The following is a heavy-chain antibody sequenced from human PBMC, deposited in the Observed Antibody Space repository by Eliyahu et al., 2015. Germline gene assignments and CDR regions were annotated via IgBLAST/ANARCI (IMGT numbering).Heavy chain of an antibody. CDR3: AREKGEEWLVFSLNYFDS. V-gene: IGHV3-21*01. Sequence: EVQLVESGGGLVKPGGSLRLSCAASGFTFSSXNXNWVRQAPGKGLEWVSSITGSSSYXYYADSVKGRFTISRDNAKSSLYLQMNSLRAGDTAVYYCAREKGEEWLVFSLNYFDSWGQGTLVTVSS. D-gene: IGHD6-19*01. CDR2: ITGSSSYX. J-gene: IGHJ4*02. CDR1: GFTFSSXN.